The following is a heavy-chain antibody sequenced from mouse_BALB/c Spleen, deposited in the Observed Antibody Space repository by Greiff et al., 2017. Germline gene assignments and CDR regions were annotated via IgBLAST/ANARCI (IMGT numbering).Heavy chain of an antibody. J-gene: IGHJ2*01. CDR1: GFSLTGYG. D-gene: IGHD1-1*01. Sequence: VMLVESGPGLVAPSQSLSITCTVSGFSLTGYGVNWVRQPPGKGLEWLGMIWGDGSTDYNSALKSRLSISKDNSKSQVFLKMSSLQTDDTARYSCARGDITLAYWGQGTTLTVSS. CDR3: ARGDITLAY. CDR2: IWGDGST. V-gene: IGHV2-6-7*01.